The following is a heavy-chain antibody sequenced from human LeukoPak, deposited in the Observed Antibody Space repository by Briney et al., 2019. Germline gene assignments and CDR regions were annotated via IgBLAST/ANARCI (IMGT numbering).Heavy chain of an antibody. J-gene: IGHJ4*02. CDR3: ARSGSSGWYVGSFDY. CDR2: ISYDGSNE. D-gene: IGHD6-19*01. CDR1: GFTFSSYG. Sequence: PGGSLRLSCAASGFTFSSYGMHWVRQAPGKGLEWVALISYDGSNEYYADSVRGRFTISRDNSKFTLYMQMNSLRAEDTAVYYCARSGSSGWYVGSFDYWGQGTLVTVSS. V-gene: IGHV3-30*03.